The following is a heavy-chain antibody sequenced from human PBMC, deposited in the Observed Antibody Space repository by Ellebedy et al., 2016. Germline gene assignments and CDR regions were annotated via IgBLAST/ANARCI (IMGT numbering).Heavy chain of an antibody. CDR2: ISWNSAAI. V-gene: IGHV3-9*01. J-gene: IGHJ4*02. CDR1: GFTFDDYA. D-gene: IGHD3-10*01. CDR3: AKGTMDYLHH. Sequence: GGSLRLSXATSGFTFDDYALHWVRQVPGKGLEWVSGISWNSAAIGYGEAVKGRFTISRDGAKNYLYLQMNSLRVEDTASYFCAKGTMDYLHHWGQGTLVTVSS.